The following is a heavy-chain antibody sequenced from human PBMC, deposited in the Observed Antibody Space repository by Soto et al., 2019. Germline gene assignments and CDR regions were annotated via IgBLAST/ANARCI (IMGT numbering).Heavy chain of an antibody. Sequence: PGGSLRLSCATSGFTYSNYAMSWVRQAPEKWLEWVAYISASSSSIYYADSVKGRFTISRDNAKNSLYLQMNSLRDEDTAVYYCTRDFTWSEVYWGQGXQVTVYS. D-gene: IGHD3-3*01. CDR2: ISASSSSI. J-gene: IGHJ4*02. V-gene: IGHV3-48*02. CDR3: TRDFTWSEVY. CDR1: GFTYSNYA.